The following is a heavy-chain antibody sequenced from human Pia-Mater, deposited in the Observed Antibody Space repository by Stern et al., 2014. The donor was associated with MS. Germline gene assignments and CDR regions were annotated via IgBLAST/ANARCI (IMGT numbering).Heavy chain of an antibody. Sequence: QVQLLQSGSELKNPGASVRVTCQASGYTFMHYGINLVRPAPGPGLDLMGWIHTSSGRPTYAQDFIGRFVFSLDFSVSTAFLHISSLQTEDTAVYYCARVLDTSMIRGNYYFDSGGQGTLVTVSS. CDR2: IHTSSGRP. CDR1: GYTFMHYG. D-gene: IGHD5-18*01. CDR3: ARVLDTSMIRGNYYFDS. J-gene: IGHJ4*02. V-gene: IGHV7-4-1*02.